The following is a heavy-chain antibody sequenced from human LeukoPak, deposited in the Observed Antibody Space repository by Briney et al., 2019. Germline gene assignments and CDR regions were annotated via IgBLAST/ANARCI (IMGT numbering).Heavy chain of an antibody. Sequence: SETLSLTCTFSDGSISSSSYSWGWIRQPPRKGLEWIGSIYYSGSTYYNPSLKSRVTISVDTSKNQFSLKLSSVTAADTAVYYCARGAKEYGSGSFDYWGQGTLVTVSS. V-gene: IGHV4-39*01. CDR3: ARGAKEYGSGSFDY. CDR2: IYYSGST. J-gene: IGHJ4*02. CDR1: DGSISSSSYS. D-gene: IGHD3-10*01.